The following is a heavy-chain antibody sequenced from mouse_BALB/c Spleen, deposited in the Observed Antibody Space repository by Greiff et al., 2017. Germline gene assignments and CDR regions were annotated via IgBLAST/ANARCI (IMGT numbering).Heavy chain of an antibody. D-gene: IGHD2-1*01. V-gene: IGHV5-4*02. J-gene: IGHJ4*01. CDR3: APGNFNYAMDY. CDR2: ISDGGSYT. CDR1: GFTFSDYY. Sequence: EVNVVESGGGLVKPGGSLKLSCAASGFTFSDYYMYWVRQTPEKRLEWVATISDGGSYTYYPDSVKGRFTISRDNAKNNLYLQMSSLKSEDTAMYYCAPGNFNYAMDYWGQGTSVTVSS.